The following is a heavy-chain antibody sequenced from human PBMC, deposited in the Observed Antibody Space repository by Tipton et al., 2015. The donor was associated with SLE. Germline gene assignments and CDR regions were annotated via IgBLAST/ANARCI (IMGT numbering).Heavy chain of an antibody. CDR2: ISWDGGST. D-gene: IGHD6-13*01. CDR1: GFTFDDYA. CDR3: AKDGSSSWLGAEYFQH. J-gene: IGHJ1*01. Sequence: SLRLSCAASGFTFDDYAMHWVRQAPGKGLEWVSLISWDGGSTYYADSVKGRFTISRDNSKNSLYLQMNRLRAEDTALYYCAKDGSSSWLGAEYFQHWGQGTLVTVSS. V-gene: IGHV3-43D*04.